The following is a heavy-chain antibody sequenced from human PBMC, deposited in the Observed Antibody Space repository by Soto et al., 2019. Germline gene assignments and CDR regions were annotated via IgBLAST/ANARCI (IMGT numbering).Heavy chain of an antibody. CDR3: AKGVAASSGYYYYYYYGMDV. J-gene: IGHJ6*02. CDR2: ISWNSGSI. D-gene: IGHD3-22*01. V-gene: IGHV3-9*01. CDR1: GFTFDDYA. Sequence: SLRLSCAASGFTFDDYAMHWVRQAPGKGLEWVSGISWNSGSIGYADSVKGRFTISRDNAKNSLYLQMNSLRAEDTALYYCAKGVAASSGYYYYYYYGMDVWGQGTKVTVYS.